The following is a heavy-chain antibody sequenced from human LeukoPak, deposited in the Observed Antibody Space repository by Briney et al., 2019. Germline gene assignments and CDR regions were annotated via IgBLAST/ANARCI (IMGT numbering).Heavy chain of an antibody. CDR1: VYTFTSYV. D-gene: IGHD3-10*01. J-gene: IGHJ4*02. Sequence: ASVKVSCKASVYTFTSYVINGVRPATRQGREWMGWMNHNSGNPGYAQKFQGRVTMTRNTSISTAYMELSSVRSEDTAVYYCALFMVRGVFDYWGQGTLVTVSS. CDR3: ALFMVRGVFDY. V-gene: IGHV1-8*01. CDR2: MNHNSGNP.